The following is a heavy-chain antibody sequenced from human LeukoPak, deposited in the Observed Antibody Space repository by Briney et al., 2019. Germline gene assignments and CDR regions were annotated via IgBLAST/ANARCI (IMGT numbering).Heavy chain of an antibody. V-gene: IGHV3-21*01. CDR2: ITTSSTYI. D-gene: IGHD2-15*01. J-gene: IGHJ3*02. Sequence: GGSLRLSCAASGFTFSSYSMSWVRQAPGKGLEWVSSITTSSTYISYADSVKGRFTISRDNAKNSLYLQMNSLRAEDTAVYYCARDPGYCSGGSCARGAFDIWGQGTMVTVSS. CDR1: GFTFSSYS. CDR3: ARDPGYCSGGSCARGAFDI.